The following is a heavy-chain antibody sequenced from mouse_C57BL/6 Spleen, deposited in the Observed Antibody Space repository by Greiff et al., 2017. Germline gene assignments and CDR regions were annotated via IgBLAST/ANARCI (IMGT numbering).Heavy chain of an antibody. D-gene: IGHD5-1*01. J-gene: IGHJ2*01. Sequence: DVMLVESGGGLVKPGGSLKLSCAASGFTFSSYTMSWVRQTPKKRLEWVAIISSGGGNIYYADTVKGRFTISRDNAKNTLYLQMSSLRSEDTALYYCARREYRGYFDYWGQGTTLTVSS. CDR3: ARREYRGYFDY. V-gene: IGHV5-9*01. CDR1: GFTFSSYT. CDR2: ISSGGGNI.